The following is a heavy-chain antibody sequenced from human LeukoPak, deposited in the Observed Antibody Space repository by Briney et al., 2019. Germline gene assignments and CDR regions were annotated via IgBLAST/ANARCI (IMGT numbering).Heavy chain of an antibody. CDR2: IWYDGSNK. V-gene: IGHV3-33*06. J-gene: IGHJ3*02. D-gene: IGHD1-7*01. Sequence: GGSLRLSCAAPGFTFSSYGMHWVRQAPGKGLEWVAVIWYDGSNKYYADSVKGRFTISRDNSKNTLYLQMNSLRAEDTAVYYCAKDRGISWNYQPSSAFDIWGQGTMVTVSS. CDR1: GFTFSSYG. CDR3: AKDRGISWNYQPSSAFDI.